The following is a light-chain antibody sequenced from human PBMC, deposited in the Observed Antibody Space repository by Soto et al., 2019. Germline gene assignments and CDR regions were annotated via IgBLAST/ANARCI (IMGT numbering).Light chain of an antibody. CDR1: QSVSSY. Sequence: EIVLTQSPATLSLSPVERATLSCMASQSVSSYLAWYQQKPGQAPRLLIYDASNRATGIPARFSGSGSGTDFTLTISRLEPEDFAVYYCKQYGSSGKFGQGTKVDIK. J-gene: IGKJ1*01. V-gene: IGKV3-20*01. CDR2: DAS. CDR3: KQYGSSGK.